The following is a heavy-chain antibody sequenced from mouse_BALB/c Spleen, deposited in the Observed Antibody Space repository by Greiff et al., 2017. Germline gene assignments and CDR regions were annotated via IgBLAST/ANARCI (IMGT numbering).Heavy chain of an antibody. CDR3: ARGDGYYGDY. V-gene: IGHV5-4*02. D-gene: IGHD2-3*01. CDR2: ISDGGSYT. CDR1: GFTFSDYY. J-gene: IGHJ2*01. Sequence: EVQGVESGGGLVKPGGSLKLSCAASGFTFSDYYMYWVRQTPEKRLEWVATISDGGSYTYYPDSVKGRFTISRDNAKNNLYLQMSSLKSEDTAMYYCARGDGYYGDYWGQGTTLTVSS.